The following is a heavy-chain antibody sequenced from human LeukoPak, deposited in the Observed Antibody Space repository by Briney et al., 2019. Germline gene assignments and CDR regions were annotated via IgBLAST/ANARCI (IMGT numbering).Heavy chain of an antibody. CDR1: GGSVTSSNYY. J-gene: IGHJ4*02. CDR3: ARHSAAVGSGSPNRPFDS. V-gene: IGHV4-39*01. CDR2: IHYSGNT. Sequence: SETLSLTCTVSGGSVTSSNYYWGWIRQPPGKGLEWIGSIHYSGNTYYNASLKSRVTMSVDTSKSQFSLKLNSVTAADTAVYYCARHSAAVGSGSPNRPFDSWGQGTLVPVSS. D-gene: IGHD3-10*01.